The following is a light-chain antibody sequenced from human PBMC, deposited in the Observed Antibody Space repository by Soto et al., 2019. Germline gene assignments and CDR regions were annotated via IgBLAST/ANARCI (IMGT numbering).Light chain of an antibody. CDR3: QQRSNWPPIT. J-gene: IGKJ5*01. Sequence: EIVLTQSPATLSLSPGERTTLSCRASPSVSSYLAWYQQKPVQAPRLLIYDASNRATGIPARFSGSGSGTDVTLTISSLEPEDFAVYYCQQRSNWPPITVGQGTRLEIK. CDR1: PSVSSY. V-gene: IGKV3-11*01. CDR2: DAS.